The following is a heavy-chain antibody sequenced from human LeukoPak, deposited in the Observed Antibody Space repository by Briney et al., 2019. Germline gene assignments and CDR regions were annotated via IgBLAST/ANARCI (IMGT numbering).Heavy chain of an antibody. Sequence: SETLSLTCTVSGGYISSYYWSWIRQPAGKGLEWIGRIYTSGSTDYNPSLKSRVTMSVDTSKNQFSLKLSSVTAADTAVYYCARDSHYYDSSGGYGMDVWGQGTTVTVSS. CDR2: IYTSGST. V-gene: IGHV4-4*07. J-gene: IGHJ6*02. D-gene: IGHD3-22*01. CDR3: ARDSHYYDSSGGYGMDV. CDR1: GGYISSYY.